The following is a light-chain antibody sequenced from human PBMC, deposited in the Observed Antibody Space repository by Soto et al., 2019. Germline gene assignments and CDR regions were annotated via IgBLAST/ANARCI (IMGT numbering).Light chain of an antibody. V-gene: IGKV3-15*01. J-gene: IGKJ2*01. CDR2: GAS. CDR3: QQYNNWPPP. CDR1: QSVSSN. Sequence: EIVMTQSPATLSVSPGERATLSCRASQSVSSNLAWYQQKPSQAPRLLIYGASTRATGIPARFSGSGSGTEFTLTISSLQSEDFEVYYCQQYNNWPPPFGQGTKLEIK.